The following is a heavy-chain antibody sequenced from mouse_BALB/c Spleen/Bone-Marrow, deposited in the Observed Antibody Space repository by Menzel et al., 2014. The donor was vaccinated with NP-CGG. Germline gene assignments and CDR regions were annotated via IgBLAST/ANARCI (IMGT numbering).Heavy chain of an antibody. CDR3: ARDSFLITRALDY. J-gene: IGHJ4*01. D-gene: IGHD2-4*01. Sequence: VMLVESGPGLVAPSQSLSITCTVSGFSLNGYGVSWVRQPPGKGLEWLGMIWGGGSTDYNSALKSRLSINKDNSKSQVFLKMNSLQTDDTARYYCARDSFLITRALDYWGQGTSVTVSS. CDR2: IWGGGST. V-gene: IGHV2-6-7*01. CDR1: GFSLNGYG.